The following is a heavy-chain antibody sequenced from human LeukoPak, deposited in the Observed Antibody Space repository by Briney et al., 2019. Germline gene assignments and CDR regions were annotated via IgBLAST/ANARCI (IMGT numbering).Heavy chain of an antibody. CDR3: AKGRDGYNFDAFDI. J-gene: IGHJ3*02. CDR2: MRWNRGRI. V-gene: IGHV3-9*03. Sequence: GGSLRLSCAASGFTFYEYAMQWVRHATGKGVEGGSGMRWNRGRIVYADSVKGRFTIYRDNEKNSLYLQKKSQRAEDMALYYCAKGRDGYNFDAFDIWGQGTMVTVSS. CDR1: GFTFYEYA. D-gene: IGHD5-24*01.